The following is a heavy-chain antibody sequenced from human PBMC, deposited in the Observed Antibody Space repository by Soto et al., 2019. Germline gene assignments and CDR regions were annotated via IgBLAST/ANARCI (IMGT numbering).Heavy chain of an antibody. V-gene: IGHV1-69*01. D-gene: IGHD2-2*01. J-gene: IGHJ6*02. CDR3: ARVGYCSSTSCSGGYYYYGMDV. CDR1: GGTFSSYA. CDR2: IIPIFGTA. Sequence: QVQLVQSGAEVKKPGSSVKVSCKASGGTFSSYAISWVRQAPGQGLEWMGGIIPIFGTANYEQKFQGRVTITADESTSTAYMELSSLRSEDTAVYYCARVGYCSSTSCSGGYYYYGMDVWGQGTTVTVSS.